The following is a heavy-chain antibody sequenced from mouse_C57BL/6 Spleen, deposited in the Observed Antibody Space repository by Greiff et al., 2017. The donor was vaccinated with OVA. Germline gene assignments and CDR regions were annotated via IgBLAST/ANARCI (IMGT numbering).Heavy chain of an antibody. D-gene: IGHD3-2*02. J-gene: IGHJ4*01. Sequence: QVQLQQPGAELVRPGSSVKLSCKASGYTFTSYWMHWVKQRPIQGLEWIGNIDPSDSETHYNQKVKDKATLTVYKSSSTAYMQLSSLTSEDSAVYYCARGGAAQAYYAMDYWGQGTSVTVSS. CDR1: GYTFTSYW. V-gene: IGHV1-52*01. CDR3: ARGGAAQAYYAMDY. CDR2: IDPSDSET.